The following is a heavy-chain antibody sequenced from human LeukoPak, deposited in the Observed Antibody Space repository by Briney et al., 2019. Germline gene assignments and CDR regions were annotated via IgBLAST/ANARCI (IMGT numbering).Heavy chain of an antibody. J-gene: IGHJ4*02. D-gene: IGHD5-12*01. CDR1: GGSISSYY. Sequence: PSETLSLTCTDSGGSISSYYWSWIRQPPGKGLEWIGYIYYSGSTNYNPSLKSRVTISVDTSKNQFSLKLSSVTAADTAVYYCARQVEESYSGYDAHFDYWGQGTLVTVSS. CDR2: IYYSGST. V-gene: IGHV4-59*08. CDR3: ARQVEESYSGYDAHFDY.